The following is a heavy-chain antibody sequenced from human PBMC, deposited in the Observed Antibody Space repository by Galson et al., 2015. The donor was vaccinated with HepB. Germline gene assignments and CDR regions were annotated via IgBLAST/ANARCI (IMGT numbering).Heavy chain of an antibody. V-gene: IGHV5-51*01. CDR3: ARRRYYDSSGYYGYGMDV. D-gene: IGHD3-22*01. CDR1: GYSFTSYW. CDR2: IYPGDSDT. J-gene: IGHJ6*02. Sequence: QSGAEVKKPGESLKISCKGSGYSFTSYWIGWVRQMPGKGLEWMGIIYPGDSDTRYSPSFQGQVTISADKSISTAYLQWSSLKASDTAMYYCARRRYYDSSGYYGYGMDVWGQGTTVTVSS.